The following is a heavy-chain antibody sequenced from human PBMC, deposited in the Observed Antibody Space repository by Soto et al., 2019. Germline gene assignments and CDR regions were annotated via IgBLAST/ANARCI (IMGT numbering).Heavy chain of an antibody. J-gene: IGHJ4*02. V-gene: IGHV3-74*01. Sequence: EVQLVESGGGFLQPGGSLRLSCAASGFTFSGYWMHWVRQAPGKGLIWVARSNSDGSGIIYADSVRGRFTISRDNVKNILFLQMNSLRVDDSAVYYCTGDRPEARSDYHPLFDKWGQGTLVTVSS. CDR3: TGDRPEARSDYHPLFDK. CDR1: GFTFSGYW. D-gene: IGHD5-12*01. CDR2: SNSDGSGI.